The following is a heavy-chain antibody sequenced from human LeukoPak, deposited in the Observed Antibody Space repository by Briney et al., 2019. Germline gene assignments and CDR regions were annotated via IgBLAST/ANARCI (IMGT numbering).Heavy chain of an antibody. CDR1: GYTFTVNH. CDR2: NDPNSGGT. Sequence: ASVKVSSKASGYTFTVNHVHWVRQAPGQGLEWMGWNDPNSGGTKYAQKFQDRVAMTSDTSISTAYMELSGLRSDDTAVYFCAREADIVSFDLWGRGTLVTVSS. V-gene: IGHV1-2*02. J-gene: IGHJ2*01. D-gene: IGHD3-16*02. CDR3: AREADIVSFDL.